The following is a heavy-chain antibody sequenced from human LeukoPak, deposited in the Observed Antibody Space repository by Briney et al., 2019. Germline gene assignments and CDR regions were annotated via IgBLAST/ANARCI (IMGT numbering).Heavy chain of an antibody. CDR2: ISYDGSNK. J-gene: IGHJ4*02. CDR1: GFTFSTYG. V-gene: IGHV3-30*18. CDR3: AKLNYDFWSGYYAPDYFDY. Sequence: GGSLRLSCAASGFTFSTYGMHWVRQAPGQGLEWVAVISYDGSNKCYADSVKGRFTISRDNSKNTLYLQMNSLRAEDTAVYYCAKLNYDFWSGYYAPDYFDYWGQGTLVTVSS. D-gene: IGHD3-3*01.